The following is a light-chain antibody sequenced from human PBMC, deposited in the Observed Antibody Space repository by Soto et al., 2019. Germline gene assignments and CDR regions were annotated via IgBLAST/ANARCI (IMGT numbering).Light chain of an antibody. CDR3: SSYGGYNNVV. V-gene: IGLV2-8*01. CDR2: EVN. Sequence: QSALTQPPSASGSPGRSVTISCTGTSSDVGGYNYVSWFQQHPGKAPKLIIHEVNQRPSGVPDRFSGSKSGNTASLTVSGLQAEDEGTYYCSSYGGYNNVVFGTGTKVT. J-gene: IGLJ1*01. CDR1: SSDVGGYNY.